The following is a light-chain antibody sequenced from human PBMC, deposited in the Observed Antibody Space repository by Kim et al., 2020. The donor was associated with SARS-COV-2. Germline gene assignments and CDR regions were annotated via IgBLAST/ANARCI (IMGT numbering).Light chain of an antibody. J-gene: IGLJ3*02. V-gene: IGLV1-44*01. Sequence: QSVLTQPPSASGTPGQRVTISCSGSSSNIGSNTENWYQQFPGTAPQLLIDTDDRRPSGVSDRVSCSKSGTSASLAISALRSEDEADYYCATWDDSLDVWMFGGGTQLTVL. CDR2: TDD. CDR1: SSNIGSNT. CDR3: ATWDDSLDVWM.